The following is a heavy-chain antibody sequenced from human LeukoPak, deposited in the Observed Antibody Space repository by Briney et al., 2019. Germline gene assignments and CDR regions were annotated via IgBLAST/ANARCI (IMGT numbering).Heavy chain of an antibody. V-gene: IGHV3-23*01. Sequence: PGGSLRLSCAASGFTFNNYAMNGGRQAPGKGLEWVSGISASGGSRYYADSVKGRFTISRDNAKNTLYLQMNSLRAEDTAIYYCVNGITATSGWGQGTLVTVSS. D-gene: IGHD1-20*01. CDR1: GFTFNNYA. CDR2: ISASGGSR. CDR3: VNGITATSG. J-gene: IGHJ4*02.